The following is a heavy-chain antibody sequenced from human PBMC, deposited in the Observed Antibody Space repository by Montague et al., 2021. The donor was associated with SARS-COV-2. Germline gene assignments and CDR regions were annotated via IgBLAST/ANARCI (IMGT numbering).Heavy chain of an antibody. CDR3: ARDRGYGDFYYYGMDV. CDR2: ISSSGSTI. D-gene: IGHD3-10*01. CDR1: GFTFSNYE. J-gene: IGHJ6*02. V-gene: IGHV3-48*03. Sequence: SLRLSCAASGFTFSNYEMNWDRQAPGKGLEWVLYISSSGSTIYYADSVKGRFTISRDNAQNSLYLQMNSLRAEDTGVYYCARDRGYGDFYYYGMDVWGQGTTVTVSS.